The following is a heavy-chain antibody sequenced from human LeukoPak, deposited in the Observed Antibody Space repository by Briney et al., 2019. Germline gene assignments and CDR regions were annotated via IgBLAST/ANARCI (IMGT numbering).Heavy chain of an antibody. V-gene: IGHV1-69*04. J-gene: IGHJ4*02. Sequence: GASVKLSCTASGGTFSSYATSWVRQAPGQGLEWMGRIIPILGIANYAQKFQGRFTITADKATSTAYMQLSSLRSEDTAVYYCARVGDTAMDYWGQGTLVTVSS. CDR2: IIPILGIA. CDR1: GGTFSSYA. CDR3: ARVGDTAMDY. D-gene: IGHD5-18*01.